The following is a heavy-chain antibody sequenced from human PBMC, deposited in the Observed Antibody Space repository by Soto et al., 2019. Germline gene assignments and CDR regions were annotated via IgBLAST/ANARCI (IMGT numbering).Heavy chain of an antibody. CDR3: GRHIPLPRSYFDH. D-gene: IGHD2-2*02. Sequence: GGSLRLSCTTSGFTFRDYAMSWFRQTPGKGLEWVGFITGNDYGGTPSYAASVRGRFIISRDDSKNIAFLQMNNLKTEDTAVYSCGRHIPLPRSYFDHWGQGTLVTVSS. J-gene: IGHJ4*02. CDR2: ITGNDYGGTP. V-gene: IGHV3-49*03. CDR1: GFTFRDYA.